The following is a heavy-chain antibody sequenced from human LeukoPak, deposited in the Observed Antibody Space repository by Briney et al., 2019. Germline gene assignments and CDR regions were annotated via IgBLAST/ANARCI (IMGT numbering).Heavy chain of an antibody. J-gene: IGHJ3*01. V-gene: IGHV1-2*02. D-gene: IGHD3-22*01. CDR2: INPNSGGT. Sequence: ASVKVSCKASGYTFTGYYMHWVRQAPGQGLEWMGWINPNSGGTNYAQKFQGRVTMTRDTSISTAYMELSRLRSDDTAIYFCARDKTDNYFDSSGETDTFDVWGQGTVVSVSS. CDR1: GYTFTGYY. CDR3: ARDKTDNYFDSSGETDTFDV.